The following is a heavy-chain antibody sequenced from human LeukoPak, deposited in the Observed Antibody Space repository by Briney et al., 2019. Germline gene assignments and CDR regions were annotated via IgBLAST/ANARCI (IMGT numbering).Heavy chain of an antibody. D-gene: IGHD3-16*01. J-gene: IGHJ6*03. V-gene: IGHV4-39*01. CDR1: GGSLSSSSYY. Sequence: PSETLSLTCTVSGGSLSSSSYYWGWIRQPPGKGLEWIGSIYYSGSTYYNPSLKSRVTISVDTSKNQFSLKLSSETAADTAVYYCARLYVYYYYMDVWGKGTTVTVSS. CDR2: IYYSGST. CDR3: ARLYVYYYYMDV.